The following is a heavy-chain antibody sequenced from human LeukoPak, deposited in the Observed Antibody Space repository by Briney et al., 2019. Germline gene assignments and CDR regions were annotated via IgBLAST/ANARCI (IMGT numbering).Heavy chain of an antibody. V-gene: IGHV3-7*01. CDR3: ARDPSDYGGNLPYWYFDL. CDR1: GFTVSSNY. Sequence: PGGSLRLSCAASGFTVSSNYMGWVRQAPGKGLEWVANIKQDGSEKYYVDSVKGRFTISRDNAKNSLYLQMNSLRAEDTAVYYCARDPSDYGGNLPYWYFDLWGRGTLVTVSS. D-gene: IGHD4-23*01. CDR2: IKQDGSEK. J-gene: IGHJ2*01.